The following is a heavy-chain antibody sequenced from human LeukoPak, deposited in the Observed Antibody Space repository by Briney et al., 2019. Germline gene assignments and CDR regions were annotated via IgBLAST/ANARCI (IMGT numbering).Heavy chain of an antibody. CDR3: ASGIELLDY. D-gene: IGHD1-26*01. J-gene: IGHJ4*02. Sequence: PSETLSLTCAVSGYSISSFNWWGWIRQPPGKGLEWIGYIYYSGSTYYNPSLKSRVTMSVDTSKNQFSLKLSSVAAVDTAVYYCASGIELLDYWGQGTLVTVSS. CDR1: GYSISSFNW. CDR2: IYYSGST. V-gene: IGHV4-28*01.